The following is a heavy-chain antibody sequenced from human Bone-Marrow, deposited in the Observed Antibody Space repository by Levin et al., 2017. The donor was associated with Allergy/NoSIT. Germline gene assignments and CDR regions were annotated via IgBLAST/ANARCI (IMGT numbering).Heavy chain of an antibody. Sequence: GGSLRLSCTVSGFTFDDYGMSWVRQVPGKGLEWVSGINWNGANTDYTDSVKGRFTISRDKAKNSLYLQMNGLKVEDTALYFCATNYLDSSGYFYFNHWGQGTLVTVSS. D-gene: IGHD3-22*01. V-gene: IGHV3-20*04. CDR3: ATNYLDSSGYFYFNH. CDR2: INWNGANT. J-gene: IGHJ4*02. CDR1: GFTFDDYG.